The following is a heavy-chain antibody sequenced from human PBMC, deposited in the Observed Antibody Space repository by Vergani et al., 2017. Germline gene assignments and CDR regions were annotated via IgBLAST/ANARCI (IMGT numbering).Heavy chain of an antibody. J-gene: IGHJ6*02. V-gene: IGHV4-39*01. CDR3: ARKLRLITSLAAADYYYGMDV. CDR2: IYYSGST. Sequence: QLQLQESGPGLVKPSETLSLTCTVSGGSISSSSYYWGWIRQPPGKGLEWIGSIYYSGSTYYNPSLKSRVTISVDTSKNQFSLKLSSVTAADTAVYYCARKLRLITSLAAADYYYGMDVWGQGTTVTVSS. CDR1: GGSISSSSYY. D-gene: IGHD6-13*01.